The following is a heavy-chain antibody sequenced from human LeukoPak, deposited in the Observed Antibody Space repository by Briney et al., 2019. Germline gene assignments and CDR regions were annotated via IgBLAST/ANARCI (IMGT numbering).Heavy chain of an antibody. Sequence: GGSLRLSCAASGFTVSINYMSWVRQAPGKGLEWVANTNLDGTERHYVDSVKGRFTISRDNARKSLYLQMNTLRNAGTVVYYCAKDNVGATPFDYWGQGTLVTVSS. CDR2: TNLDGTER. D-gene: IGHD1-26*01. CDR3: AKDNVGATPFDY. V-gene: IGHV3-7*03. CDR1: GFTVSINY. J-gene: IGHJ4*02.